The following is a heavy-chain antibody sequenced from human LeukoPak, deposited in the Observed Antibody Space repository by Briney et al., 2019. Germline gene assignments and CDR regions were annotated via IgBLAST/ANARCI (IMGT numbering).Heavy chain of an antibody. CDR2: ISSNGGST. J-gene: IGHJ4*02. V-gene: IGHV3-64*01. D-gene: IGHD5-18*01. CDR1: GFTFSSYA. CDR3: AREIDTGLPYFDS. Sequence: GGSLRLSCAASGFTFSSYAMHWVRQAPGKGLEYVSAISSNGGSTYYANSVKGRFTISRDNSKNTLYLQMGSLRAEDMAVYYCAREIDTGLPYFDSWGQGTLVTVSS.